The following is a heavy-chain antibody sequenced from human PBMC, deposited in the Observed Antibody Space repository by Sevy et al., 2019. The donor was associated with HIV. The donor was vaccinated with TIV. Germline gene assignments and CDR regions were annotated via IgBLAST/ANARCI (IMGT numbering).Heavy chain of an antibody. CDR1: GFTFSSYW. D-gene: IGHD2-2*01. Sequence: GGSLRLSCAASGFTFSSYWMSWVRQAPGKGLEWVANIKQDGSEKYYVDSVKGRFTISRDNAKNSLYLQMNSLRAEDTAVYYCGRVGVLGYCSSTSCYPYARIGYGMDVWGQGTTVTVSS. CDR2: IKQDGSEK. V-gene: IGHV3-7*01. CDR3: GRVGVLGYCSSTSCYPYARIGYGMDV. J-gene: IGHJ6*02.